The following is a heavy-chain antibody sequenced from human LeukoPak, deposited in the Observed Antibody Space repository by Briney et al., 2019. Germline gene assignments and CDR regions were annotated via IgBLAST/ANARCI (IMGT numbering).Heavy chain of an antibody. CDR3: ARDLLPLGGTLGNWFDP. CDR2: ISGSGGRT. V-gene: IGHV3-23*01. Sequence: TGGSLRLSCVASGFTFNSYNINWVRQAPGKGLEWVATISGSGGRTFHADSVKGRFTISRVNSMNTLFLQMNRLRVDDTAVYYCARDLLPLGGTLGNWFDPWGQGTLVTVSS. J-gene: IGHJ5*02. CDR1: GFTFNSYN. D-gene: IGHD1-26*01.